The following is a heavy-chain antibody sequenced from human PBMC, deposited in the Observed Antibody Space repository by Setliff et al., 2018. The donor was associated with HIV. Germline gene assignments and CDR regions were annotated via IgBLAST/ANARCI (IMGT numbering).Heavy chain of an antibody. CDR3: ARRKDDSSGYYRPHGAFDI. J-gene: IGHJ3*02. Sequence: PGESLKISCKGSGYTFTTNWIGWVRQMPGKGLEWMGIIHPDDSDTRYSPSFQGQVTISADKYISTAYLQWNSLKASDTAFYYCARRKDDSSGYYRPHGAFDIWGQGTMVTVSS. V-gene: IGHV5-51*01. D-gene: IGHD3-22*01. CDR2: IHPDDSDT. CDR1: GYTFTTNW.